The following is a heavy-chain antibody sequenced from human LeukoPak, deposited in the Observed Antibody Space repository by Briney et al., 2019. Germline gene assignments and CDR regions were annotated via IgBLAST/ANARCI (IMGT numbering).Heavy chain of an antibody. CDR2: IYPGDSDT. Sequence: GESLKISCKGSGYSFTSYWIGWVRQMPGKGLGWMGIIYPGDSDTRYSPSFQGQVTISADKSISTAYLQWSSLKASDTAMYYCARHTYDSWSGYYYYYMDVWGKGTTVTVSS. CDR1: GYSFTSYW. D-gene: IGHD3-3*01. CDR3: ARHTYDSWSGYYYYYMDV. J-gene: IGHJ6*03. V-gene: IGHV5-51*01.